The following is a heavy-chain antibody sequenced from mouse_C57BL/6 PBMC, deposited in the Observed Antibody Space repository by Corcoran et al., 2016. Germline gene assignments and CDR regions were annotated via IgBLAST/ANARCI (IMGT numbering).Heavy chain of an antibody. Sequence: QVQLQQSGAELARPGASVKLSCKASGYTFTSYGISWVKQRTGQGLEWIGEIYPRSGNTYYNEKFKGKATLTADKSSSTAYMELRSLTSEDSAVYFGARDYYGSSNYAMDYWGQGTAVTVSS. CDR2: IYPRSGNT. D-gene: IGHD1-1*01. CDR3: ARDYYGSSNYAMDY. V-gene: IGHV1-81*01. CDR1: GYTFTSYG. J-gene: IGHJ4*01.